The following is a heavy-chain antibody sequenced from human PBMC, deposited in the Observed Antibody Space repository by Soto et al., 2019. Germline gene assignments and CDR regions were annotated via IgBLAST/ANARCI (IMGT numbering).Heavy chain of an antibody. CDR3: ARGGDIAVAGSLNY. D-gene: IGHD6-19*01. V-gene: IGHV3-21*01. Sequence: GGALRLSCAASGFTFSDYAINWVRQAPGKGLEWVSSISSSSSYIYYADSVKGRFTISRDNAKNSLYLQMNSLRAEDTAVYYCARGGDIAVAGSLNYWGQGTLVTVS. J-gene: IGHJ4*02. CDR1: GFTFSDYA. CDR2: ISSSSSYI.